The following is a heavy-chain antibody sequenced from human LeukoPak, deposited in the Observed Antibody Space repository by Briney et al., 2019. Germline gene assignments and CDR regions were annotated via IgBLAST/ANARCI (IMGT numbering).Heavy chain of an antibody. CDR1: GYTLTELS. V-gene: IGHV1-24*01. CDR3: ATDPTDSSGYSRL. CDR2: FDPEDGET. Sequence: ASVKVSCKVSGYTLTELSMHWVRQAPGKGLEWMGGFDPEDGETIYAQKFQGRVTTTEDTSTDTAYMELSSLRSEDTAVYYCATDPTDSSGYSRLWGQGTLVTVSS. D-gene: IGHD3-22*01. J-gene: IGHJ4*02.